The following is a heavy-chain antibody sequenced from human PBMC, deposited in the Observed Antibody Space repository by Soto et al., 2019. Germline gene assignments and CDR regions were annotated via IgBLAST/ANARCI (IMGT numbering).Heavy chain of an antibody. CDR2: VTDSGGST. V-gene: IGHV3-23*01. Sequence: GGSLRLSCAASGFTFSNYAMSWVRQAPGKGLEWVSSVTDSGGSTDYADSVKGRFTISRDNSKNTLYLQMSSLRGEDTAVYYCAYEHWARGLPVTLDVWGQGTLVPVSS. D-gene: IGHD5-12*01. J-gene: IGHJ4*02. CDR1: GFTFSNYA. CDR3: AYEHWARGLPVTLDV.